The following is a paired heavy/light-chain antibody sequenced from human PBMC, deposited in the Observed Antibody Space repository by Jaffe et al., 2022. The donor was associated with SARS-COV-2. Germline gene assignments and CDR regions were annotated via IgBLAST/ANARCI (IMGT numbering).Heavy chain of an antibody. CDR2: VSCIGTT. CDR1: GASVGSGDCY. J-gene: IGHJ5*01. V-gene: IGHV4-39*02. CDR3: ARLDTGYGTSWFES. D-gene: IGHD5-12*01. Sequence: LQLQESGPGLVKPSETLSLTCTVSGASVGSGDCYWGWLRQSPGKGLEWIATVSCIGTTYYNPSLRSRVTVSVDTSNNHVSLKMKFVVAADTAVYFCARLDTGYGTSWFESWGQGSLVSVSS.
Light chain of an antibody. CDR2: VNN. Sequence: QSVLTQPPSASGTPGQRVTISCSGSSSNIGTNYIYWYQHFPGTAPKLLIYVNNQRPSGVPDRFSGSKSGTSASLAISGLRSEDEADYFCAAWDAGLSQWVFGGGTKVTVL. CDR1: SSNIGTNY. J-gene: IGLJ3*02. CDR3: AAWDAGLSQWV. V-gene: IGLV1-47*01.